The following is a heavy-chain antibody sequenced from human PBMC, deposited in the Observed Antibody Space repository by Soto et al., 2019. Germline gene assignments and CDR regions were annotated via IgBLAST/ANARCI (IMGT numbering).Heavy chain of an antibody. CDR3: ARIESIARNWFDP. D-gene: IGHD6-13*01. CDR2: IDPVDSYA. V-gene: IGHV5-10-1*01. J-gene: IGHJ5*02. CDR1: GFSFTNYW. Sequence: PGESLKISWKGAGFSFTNYWISWVRQMPGKGLEWMGNIDPVDSYANYSPSFQGHVTFSVDTSISTAYLQWSSLKASDTAMYFCARIESIARNWFDPWGQGTLVTVSS.